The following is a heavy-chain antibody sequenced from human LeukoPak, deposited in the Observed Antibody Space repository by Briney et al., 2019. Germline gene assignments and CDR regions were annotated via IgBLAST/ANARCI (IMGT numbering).Heavy chain of an antibody. CDR3: ARWRSSGWYSLDY. CDR2: ISSSSSTI. V-gene: IGHV3-48*04. CDR1: GFTFSSYS. D-gene: IGHD6-19*01. J-gene: IGHJ4*02. Sequence: HPGGSLRLSCAASGFTFSSYSMNWVRQAPGKGLEGVSYISSSSSTIYYADSVKGRFTISRDNAKNSLYLQMNSLRAEDTAVYYCARWRSSGWYSLDYWAQGTLVTVSS.